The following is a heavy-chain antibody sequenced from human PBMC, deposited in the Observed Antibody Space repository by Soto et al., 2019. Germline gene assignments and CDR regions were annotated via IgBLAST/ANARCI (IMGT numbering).Heavy chain of an antibody. CDR2: INAGNGNT. CDR1: GYTFTSYA. V-gene: IGHV1-3*01. CDR3: ARELLPLGRHYYYYGMDV. Sequence: GASVKVSCKASGYTFTSYAMHWVRQAPGQRLEWMGWINAGNGNTKYSQKFQGRVTITRDTSASTAYMELSSLRSEDTAVYYCARELLPLGRHYYYYGMDVWGQGTTVTVSS. J-gene: IGHJ6*02.